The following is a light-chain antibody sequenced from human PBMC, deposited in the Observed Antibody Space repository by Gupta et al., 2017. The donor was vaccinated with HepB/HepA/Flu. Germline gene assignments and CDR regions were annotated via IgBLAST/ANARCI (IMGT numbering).Light chain of an antibody. V-gene: IGLV1-44*01. CDR2: SNH. J-gene: IGLJ2*01. Sequence: SVLTQPPSASGTPGQRVTISCSGSSSNIGSNTVNWYQQLPGTAPKLLIYSNHRRPSGVPDRCSGSKSGTSASLAISGLQSEDEADYYCAAWDDSLNGPLVGGGTKLTVL. CDR1: SSNIGSNT. CDR3: AAWDDSLNGPL.